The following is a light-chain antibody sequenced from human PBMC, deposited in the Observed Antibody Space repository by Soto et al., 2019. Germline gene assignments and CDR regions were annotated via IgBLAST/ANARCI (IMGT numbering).Light chain of an antibody. Sequence: QSALTQPASVSGSPGQSITISCTGTSSDVGNYIFVSWYQQHPGKATKLVIYEVIKRPSGVSDRFSGSKSGNTASLTISGLQAEDEAEYFCCSYAGTSTGVFGGGTKLTVL. CDR1: SSDVGNYIF. J-gene: IGLJ3*02. CDR3: CSYAGTSTGV. CDR2: EVI. V-gene: IGLV2-23*02.